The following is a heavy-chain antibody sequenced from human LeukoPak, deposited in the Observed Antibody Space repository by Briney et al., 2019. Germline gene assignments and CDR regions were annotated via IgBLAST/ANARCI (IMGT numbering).Heavy chain of an antibody. V-gene: IGHV3-7*01. J-gene: IGHJ4*02. CDR2: INQDASTK. D-gene: IGHD3-10*01. Sequence: PGGSLRLSCAASGLTFNTFWMAWVRQAPGKGLEWVANINQDASTKHFADSVKGRFTISRDNTKNSLYLQMNSLRAEDTAVYYCARDVTGSLDYWGQGTLVTVSS. CDR1: GLTFNTFW. CDR3: ARDVTGSLDY.